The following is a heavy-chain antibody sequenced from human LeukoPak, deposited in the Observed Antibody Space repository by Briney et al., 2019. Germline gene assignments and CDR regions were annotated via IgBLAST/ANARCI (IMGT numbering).Heavy chain of an antibody. V-gene: IGHV4-34*01. CDR1: GGSFSGYY. CDR2: INHSGST. D-gene: IGHD3-22*01. CDR3: ARVPYYYDSSERYFDY. J-gene: IGHJ4*02. Sequence: SETLSLTCAVYGGSFSGYYWSWIRQPPGKGLEWIGEINHSGSTNYNPSPKSRVTISVDTSKNQFSLKLSSVTAADTAVYYCARVPYYYDSSERYFDYWGQGTLVTVSS.